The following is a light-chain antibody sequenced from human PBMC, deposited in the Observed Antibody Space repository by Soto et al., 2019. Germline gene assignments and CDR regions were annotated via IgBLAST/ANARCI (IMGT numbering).Light chain of an antibody. V-gene: IGLV4-60*02. Sequence: QSVLTQSSSASASLGSSVKLTCTLSSGRSSYIIAWHQQQPGKAPRYLMKLEGSGSYNKGSGVPDRFSGSSSGADRYLTISNLQFEDEADYYCETWDSNTWVFGGGTKLTVL. CDR1: SGRSSYI. CDR2: LEGSGSY. J-gene: IGLJ3*02. CDR3: ETWDSNTWV.